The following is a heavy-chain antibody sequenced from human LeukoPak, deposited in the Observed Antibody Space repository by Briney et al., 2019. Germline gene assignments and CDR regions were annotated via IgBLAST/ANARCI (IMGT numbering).Heavy chain of an antibody. D-gene: IGHD2-2*01. CDR1: GFTFSSYS. V-gene: IGHV3-21*01. Sequence: GGSLRLSCAASGFTFSSYSMNWVRQAPGKGLEWVSSISSSSSYIYYADSVKGRFTISRDNAKNSLYLQMNSLRAEDTAVYYCARRPPDIVVVPAAMDYWGQGTLVTVSS. CDR2: ISSSSSYI. CDR3: ARRPPDIVVVPAAMDY. J-gene: IGHJ4*02.